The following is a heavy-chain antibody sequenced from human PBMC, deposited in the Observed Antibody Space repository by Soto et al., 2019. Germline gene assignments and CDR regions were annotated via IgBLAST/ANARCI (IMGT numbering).Heavy chain of an antibody. V-gene: IGHV3-7*05. D-gene: IGHD3-10*01. CDR1: GFTFSSYW. Sequence: GGSLRLSCAASGFTFSSYWMTWVRQAPGKGPEWVANIKQDGSEAYYVDSVKGRFTISRDNVKNSLYLQMNSLRAEDTAVYYCARHFYGSGTYYPHWGQGTLVTVSS. CDR3: ARHFYGSGTYYPH. J-gene: IGHJ4*02. CDR2: IKQDGSEA.